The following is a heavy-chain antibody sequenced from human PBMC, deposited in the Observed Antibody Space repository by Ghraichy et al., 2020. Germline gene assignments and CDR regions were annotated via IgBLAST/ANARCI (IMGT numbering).Heavy chain of an antibody. CDR3: ARDGWGGVGVWGTDYYYGMDV. J-gene: IGHJ6*02. D-gene: IGHD2-8*01. Sequence: GSLRLSCAASGFTFSSYSMNWVRQAPGKGLEWVSSISSSSSYIYYADSVKGRFTISRDNAKNSLYLQMNSLRAEDTAVYYCARDGWGGVGVWGTDYYYGMDVWGQGTTVTVSS. V-gene: IGHV3-21*01. CDR2: ISSSSSYI. CDR1: GFTFSSYS.